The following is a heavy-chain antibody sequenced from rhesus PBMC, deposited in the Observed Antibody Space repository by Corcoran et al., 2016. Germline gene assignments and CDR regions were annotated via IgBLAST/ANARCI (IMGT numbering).Heavy chain of an antibody. CDR2: ISGSSGST. V-gene: IGHV4-65*01. J-gene: IGHJ4*01. CDR1: GGPVSSSHW. CDR3: ASSVEFDY. D-gene: IGHD3-40*01. Sequence: QVQLQESGPGLVKPSETLSLTCAGSGGPVSSSHWWSWIRQPPGKGLGLIVYISGSSGSTYYNPSLKSRVTISTDTSKNQFSLKLSSVTAADTAVYYCASSVEFDYWGQGVLVTVSS.